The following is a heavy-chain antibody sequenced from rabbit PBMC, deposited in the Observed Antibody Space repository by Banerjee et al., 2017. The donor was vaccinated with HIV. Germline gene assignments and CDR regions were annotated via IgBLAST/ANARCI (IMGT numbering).Heavy chain of an antibody. CDR3: ARDTYGDGGYAHDL. CDR2: IYGGSVDYI. Sequence: QSLEESGGDLVKPGASLTLTCTASGFDFSSGYYMCWVRQAPGKGLEWIACIYGGSVDYIYYASWAKGRFTISKTSSTTVTLQMASLTAADTATYFCARDTYGDGGYAHDLWGQGTLVTV. V-gene: IGHV1S40*01. J-gene: IGHJ3*01. D-gene: IGHD2-1*01. CDR1: GFDFSSGYY.